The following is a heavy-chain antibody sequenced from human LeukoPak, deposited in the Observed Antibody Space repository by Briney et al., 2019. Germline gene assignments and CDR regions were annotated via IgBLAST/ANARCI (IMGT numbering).Heavy chain of an antibody. D-gene: IGHD4-11*01. Sequence: GGSLRLSCAASGFIFSDAWMNWVRQAPGKGLEWVSAISGSGSDGSTYYADSVTGRFTISRDNSKNTLYLQMNSLRAEDTAVYYCAKAGDYSYFDYWGQGTLVTVSS. V-gene: IGHV3-23*01. CDR3: AKAGDYSYFDY. CDR1: GFIFSDAW. J-gene: IGHJ4*02. CDR2: ISGSGSDGST.